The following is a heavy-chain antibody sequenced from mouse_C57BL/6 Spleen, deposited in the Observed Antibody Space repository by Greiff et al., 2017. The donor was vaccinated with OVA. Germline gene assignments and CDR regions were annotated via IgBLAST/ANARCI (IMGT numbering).Heavy chain of an antibody. D-gene: IGHD1-1*01. CDR3: ARSLTHYAMDY. J-gene: IGHJ4*01. Sequence: VQLQQSGPELVKPGASVKIPCKASGYTFTDYNMDWVKQSHGKSLEWIGDINPNNGGTIYNQKFKGKATLTVDKSSSTAYMELRSLTSEDTAVYYCARSLTHYAMDYWGQGTSVTVSS. V-gene: IGHV1-18*01. CDR1: GYTFTDYN. CDR2: INPNNGGT.